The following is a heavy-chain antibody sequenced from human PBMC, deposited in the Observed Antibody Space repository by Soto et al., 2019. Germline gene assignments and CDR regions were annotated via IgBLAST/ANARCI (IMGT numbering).Heavy chain of an antibody. Sequence: GGSLRLSCAASGFAFSSYDMSWVRQAPGKGLEWVSAISGSGDRTYYADSVRGRFTISRDNSKNTLYLQMNSLRAEDTAVYFCANRDTSMVTRYYYGMDVWGQGTTVTVSS. CDR1: GFAFSSYD. J-gene: IGHJ6*02. V-gene: IGHV3-23*01. CDR2: ISGSGDRT. CDR3: ANRDTSMVTRYYYGMDV. D-gene: IGHD5-18*01.